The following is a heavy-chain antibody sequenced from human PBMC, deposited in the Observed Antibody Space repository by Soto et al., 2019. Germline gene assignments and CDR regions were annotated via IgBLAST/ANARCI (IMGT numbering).Heavy chain of an antibody. CDR3: ARALNYYAPLDI. D-gene: IGHD3-10*01. Sequence: QVQLVQSGAEVKKPGASVKVSCKASGYTFTSYHVHWVRQAPGQGLEWMGMINPIGGSTNYAQKFQGRVTMTRETSTSTVYMELSSLRSEDTAVYYCARALNYYAPLDIWGQGTMVTVSS. CDR1: GYTFTSYH. J-gene: IGHJ3*02. V-gene: IGHV1-46*01. CDR2: INPIGGST.